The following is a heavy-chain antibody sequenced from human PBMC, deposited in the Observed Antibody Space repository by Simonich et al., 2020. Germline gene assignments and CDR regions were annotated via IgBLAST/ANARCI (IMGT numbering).Heavy chain of an antibody. Sequence: QVQLQQWGAGLLKPSETLSLTCAVYGGSFSGYYWSWIRQPPGKGLEWIGEINQRGSTNYNPSLKSRFTISVDTSKNQFSLKLSSVTAADTAVYYCARHLQLGPFDYWGQGTLVTVSS. V-gene: IGHV4-34*01. CDR2: INQRGST. D-gene: IGHD1-1*01. CDR3: ARHLQLGPFDY. J-gene: IGHJ4*02. CDR1: GGSFSGYY.